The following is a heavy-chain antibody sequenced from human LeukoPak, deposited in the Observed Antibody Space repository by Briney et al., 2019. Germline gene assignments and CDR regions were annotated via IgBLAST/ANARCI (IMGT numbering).Heavy chain of an antibody. D-gene: IGHD2-2*01. CDR2: INHSGST. V-gene: IGHV4-34*01. J-gene: IGHJ5*02. Sequence: NTSETLSLACTVSGGSISSYYWSWIRQPPGKGLEWIGEINHSGSTNYNPSLKSRVTISVDTSKNQFSLKLSSVTAADTAVYYCARATNCSSTSCDRINWFDPWGQGTLVTVSS. CDR1: GGSISSYY. CDR3: ARATNCSSTSCDRINWFDP.